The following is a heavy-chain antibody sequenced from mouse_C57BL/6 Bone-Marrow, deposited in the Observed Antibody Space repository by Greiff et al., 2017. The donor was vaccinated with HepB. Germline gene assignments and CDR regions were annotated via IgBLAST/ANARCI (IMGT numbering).Heavy chain of an antibody. CDR2: IDPSDSYT. Sequence: QVQLQQPGAELVMPGASVKLSCKASGYTFTSYWMHWVKQRPGQGLEWIGEIDPSDSYTNYNQKFKGKSTLTVDKSSSTAYMPLSSLTSEDSAVYYCARYYSNSIAYWGQGTLVTVSA. V-gene: IGHV1-69*01. CDR1: GYTFTSYW. D-gene: IGHD2-5*01. CDR3: ARYYSNSIAY. J-gene: IGHJ3*01.